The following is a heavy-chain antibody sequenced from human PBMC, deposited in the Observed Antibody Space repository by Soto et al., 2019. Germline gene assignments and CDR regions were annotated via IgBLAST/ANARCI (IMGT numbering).Heavy chain of an antibody. CDR2: IYYSGST. CDR3: ARRSPLGNYYDSSGYYDELYYFDY. V-gene: IGHV4-31*03. J-gene: IGHJ4*02. Sequence: QVQLQESGPGLVKPSQTLSLTCTVSGGSISSGGYYWSWIRQHPGKGLEWIGYIYYSGSTYYNPSLKSRVTISVDTSKNQFSLKLSSVTAADTAVYYCARRSPLGNYYDSSGYYDELYYFDYWGQGTLVTVSS. CDR1: GGSISSGGYY. D-gene: IGHD3-22*01.